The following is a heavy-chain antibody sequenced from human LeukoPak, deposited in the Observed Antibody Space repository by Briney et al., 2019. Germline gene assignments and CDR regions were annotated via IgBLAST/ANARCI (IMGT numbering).Heavy chain of an antibody. Sequence: GGSLRLSCAAPGFTFSSYSMNWVRQAPGKGLEWVSSISSSSSYIYYADSVKGRFTISRDNAKNSLYLQMNSLRAEDTAVYYCARDGYSYRHFDYWGQGTLVTVSS. D-gene: IGHD5-18*01. J-gene: IGHJ4*02. CDR3: ARDGYSYRHFDY. CDR1: GFTFSSYS. V-gene: IGHV3-21*01. CDR2: ISSSSSYI.